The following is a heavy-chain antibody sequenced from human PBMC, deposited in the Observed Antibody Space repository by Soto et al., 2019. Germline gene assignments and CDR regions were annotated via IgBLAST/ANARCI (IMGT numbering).Heavy chain of an antibody. CDR2: IYSTEST. J-gene: IGHJ4*02. D-gene: IGHD3-22*01. CDR3: ARSDSSGKTRYYFDH. Sequence: QVQLQESGPGLVKPSQTLSLTCTVSGGSISSGSYYWSWIRQHPGKGLEWIGYIYSTESTNYNPSLKSRLTLYVDMSASQFSLKLSSVTVADTAVYYCARSDSSGKTRYYFDHWGQGTLVTVSS. V-gene: IGHV4-31*03. CDR1: GGSISSGSYY.